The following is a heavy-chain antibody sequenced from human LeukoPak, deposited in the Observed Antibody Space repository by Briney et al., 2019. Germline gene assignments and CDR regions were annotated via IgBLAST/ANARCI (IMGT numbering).Heavy chain of an antibody. V-gene: IGHV4-31*03. Sequence: PSETLSLTCTVSGGSISSGGYYWSWIRQHPGKGLEWIGYIYHSGSTYYNPSLKSRVTIAVDTSKNQFSLKLSSVTAADTAVYYCARGSVRNAEYFQHWGQGTLVTVSS. CDR3: ARGSVRNAEYFQH. CDR2: IYHSGST. J-gene: IGHJ1*01. CDR1: GGSISSGGYY.